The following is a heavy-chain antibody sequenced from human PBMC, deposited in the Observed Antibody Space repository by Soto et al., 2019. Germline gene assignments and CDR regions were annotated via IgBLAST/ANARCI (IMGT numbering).Heavy chain of an antibody. CDR1: GFTFGDYA. J-gene: IGHJ4*02. V-gene: IGHV3-49*03. CDR3: TRATLQYYYDSSGLFGDY. D-gene: IGHD3-22*01. CDR2: IRSKAYGGTT. Sequence: GGSLRLSCTASGFTFGDYAMSWFRQAPGKGLEWVGFIRSKAYGGTTEYAASVKGRFTISRDDSKSIAYLQMNSLKTEDTAVYYCTRATLQYYYDSSGLFGDYWGQGTLVTVSS.